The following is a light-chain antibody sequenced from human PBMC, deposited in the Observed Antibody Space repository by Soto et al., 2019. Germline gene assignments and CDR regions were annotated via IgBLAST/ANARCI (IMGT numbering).Light chain of an antibody. J-gene: IGKJ1*01. V-gene: IGKV1-39*01. CDR3: QQSYSAPSWT. Sequence: DIQMTQSPSSLSASVGDRVTISCRASQSISNYLNWYQQKPGKAPKLLIFASSTLQNGVPLRFRGSGSGTDFTLTISSLQPEDFATYYCQQSYSAPSWTFGQGTKVDNK. CDR2: ASS. CDR1: QSISNY.